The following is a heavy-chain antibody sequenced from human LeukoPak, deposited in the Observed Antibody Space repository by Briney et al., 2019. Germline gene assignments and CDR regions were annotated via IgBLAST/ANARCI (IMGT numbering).Heavy chain of an antibody. J-gene: IGHJ1*01. CDR2: IKQDGSKK. D-gene: IGHD6-19*01. Sequence: GGSLRLSCVASGFPFSSYWMTWVRQAPGKGLEWVANIKQDGSKKSYVDSVKGRFTISRDNAKNSLYLQMNSLRAEDTAVYYCARDPIAVAGNGYFQHWGQGTLVTVSS. CDR3: ARDPIAVAGNGYFQH. CDR1: GFPFSSYW. V-gene: IGHV3-7*01.